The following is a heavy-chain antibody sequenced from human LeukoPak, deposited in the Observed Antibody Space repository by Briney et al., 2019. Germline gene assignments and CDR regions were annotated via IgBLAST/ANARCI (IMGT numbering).Heavy chain of an antibody. CDR2: ISYDGSNK. CDR1: GFTFSSYA. D-gene: IGHD3-3*01. J-gene: IGHJ4*02. Sequence: GGSLRLSCAASGFTFSSYAMHWVRQAPGKGLEWVAVISYDGSNKYYADSVKGRFTISRDNAKNSLYLQMNSLRAEDTAVYYCARYDFWSGYYSVYGSYFDYWGQGTLVTVSS. CDR3: ARYDFWSGYYSVYGSYFDY. V-gene: IGHV3-30-3*01.